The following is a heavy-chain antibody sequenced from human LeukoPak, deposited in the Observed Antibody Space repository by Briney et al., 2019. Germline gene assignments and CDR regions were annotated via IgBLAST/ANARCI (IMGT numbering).Heavy chain of an antibody. J-gene: IGHJ4*02. CDR3: ARGGSRSYTSSTLDY. D-gene: IGHD6-6*01. CDR1: GGSFSSYY. CDR2: VYYSGST. Sequence: PSETLSLTCTVSGGSFSSYYWNWIRQPPGKGLEWIGSVYYSGSTNYNPSLKSRVTTSVDTSKNRFSLKLSSVTAADTAVFYCARGGSRSYTSSTLDYWGQGTLVTVSS. V-gene: IGHV4-59*01.